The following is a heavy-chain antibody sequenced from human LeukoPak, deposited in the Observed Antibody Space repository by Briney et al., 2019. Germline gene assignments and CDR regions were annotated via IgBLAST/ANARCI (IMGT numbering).Heavy chain of an antibody. V-gene: IGHV4-39*01. J-gene: IGHJ3*02. Sequence: PSETLSLTCTASGGSISSRSYYWAWIRQPPGKGLEWIGSIHYSGSSYYNPSLKSRLTISEDTSKNQFSLKLSSVTAADTAVYYCARLYCSGGNCYGAFDIWGQGTMVTVSS. CDR3: ARLYCSGGNCYGAFDI. CDR1: GGSISSRSYY. CDR2: IHYSGSS. D-gene: IGHD2-15*01.